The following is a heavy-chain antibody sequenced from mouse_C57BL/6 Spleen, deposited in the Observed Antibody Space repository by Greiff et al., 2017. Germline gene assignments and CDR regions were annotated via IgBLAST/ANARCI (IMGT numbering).Heavy chain of an antibody. V-gene: IGHV1-5*01. CDR2: IYPGNSDT. CDR3: VYGYDVGDFDY. J-gene: IGHJ2*01. CDR1: GYTFTSYW. D-gene: IGHD2-2*01. Sequence: EVQLQESGTVLARPGASVKMSCKTSGYTFTSYWMHWVKQRPGQGLEWIGAIYPGNSDTSYNQKFKGKAKLTAVTSASTAYMELSSLTNEDSAVYYCVYGYDVGDFDYWGQGTTLTVSS.